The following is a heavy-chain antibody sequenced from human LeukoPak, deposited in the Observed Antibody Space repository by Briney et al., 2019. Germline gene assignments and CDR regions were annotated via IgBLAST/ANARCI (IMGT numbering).Heavy chain of an antibody. CDR1: GFTFSDYY. J-gene: IGHJ4*02. CDR2: ISSSGSTI. Sequence: PGGSLRLSCAASGFTFSDYYMSWIRQAPGKGLEWVSYISSSGSTIYYADYVKGRFTISRDNAKNSLYLQMNSLRAEDTAVYYCARDRAREYYFDYWGQGTLVTVSS. D-gene: IGHD5-24*01. V-gene: IGHV3-11*01. CDR3: ARDRAREYYFDY.